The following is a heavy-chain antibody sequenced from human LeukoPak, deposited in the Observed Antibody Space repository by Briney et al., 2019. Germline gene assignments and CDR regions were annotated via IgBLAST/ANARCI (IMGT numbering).Heavy chain of an antibody. J-gene: IGHJ4*02. CDR1: GYSISSGYY. V-gene: IGHV4-38-2*02. D-gene: IGHD5-18*01. CDR3: RVDTPFFDY. Sequence: SETLSLTCTVSGYSISSGYYWGWIRQPPGKGLEGIGSIYHSGSTYYNPSLKSRVTISVDTSKNQFSLKLSSVTAADTAVYYCRVDTPFFDYWGQGTLVTVSS. CDR2: IYHSGST.